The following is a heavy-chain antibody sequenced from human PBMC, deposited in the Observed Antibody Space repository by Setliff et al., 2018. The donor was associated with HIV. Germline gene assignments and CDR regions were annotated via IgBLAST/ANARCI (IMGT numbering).Heavy chain of an antibody. CDR3: ARVGGGQWLYYFDY. D-gene: IGHD6-19*01. CDR2: INPSTGST. V-gene: IGHV1-46*01. J-gene: IGHJ4*02. CDR1: GYTFTTYG. Sequence: GASVKVSCKASGYTFTTYGVNWVRQAPGQGLEWMGIINPSTGSTSYAQKFQGRVTVTRDTSTSTVYLELSSLRSEDTAVYYCARVGGGQWLYYFDYWGQGTLVTVSS.